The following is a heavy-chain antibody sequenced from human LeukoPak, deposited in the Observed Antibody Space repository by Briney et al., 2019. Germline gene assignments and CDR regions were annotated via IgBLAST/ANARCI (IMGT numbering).Heavy chain of an antibody. CDR3: ARAVAYGIDTGYFDY. Sequence: SETLSLTCTVSGGSISGHYWNWIRQPPGKGLECIGYIYYTGSTNYNPSLKSRVTISVDTSKNQFSLNLSSVTAADTAVYYCARAVAYGIDTGYFDYWGQGTLVTVSS. CDR2: IYYTGST. CDR1: GGSISGHY. J-gene: IGHJ4*02. V-gene: IGHV4-59*11. D-gene: IGHD2-8*02.